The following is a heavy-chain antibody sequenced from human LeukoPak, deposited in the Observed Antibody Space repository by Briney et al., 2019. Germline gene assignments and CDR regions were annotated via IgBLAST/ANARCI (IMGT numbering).Heavy chain of an antibody. Sequence: SETLSLTCTVSGGSISSYYWSWIRQPPGKGLEWIGSIYYSGSTYYNPSLKSRVTISVDTSKNQFSLKLSSVTAADTAVYYCARYARDFWSGYYLGWFDPWGQGTLVTVSS. CDR2: IYYSGST. V-gene: IGHV4-39*01. D-gene: IGHD3-3*01. J-gene: IGHJ5*02. CDR1: GGSISSYY. CDR3: ARYARDFWSGYYLGWFDP.